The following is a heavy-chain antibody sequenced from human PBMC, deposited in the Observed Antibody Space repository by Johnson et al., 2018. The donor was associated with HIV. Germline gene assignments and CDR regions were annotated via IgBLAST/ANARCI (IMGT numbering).Heavy chain of an antibody. Sequence: VQLVESGGGVVQPGRSLRLACVASGFTFNRYGLHWVRQAPGKGLEWVATTSFDERGKHYTDSVKGRFTISRDNSKNALYLQLNSLRPEDTAVYYCTTAARVIVVVIANGGDAFDIWGQGTMVTVSS. CDR2: TSFDERGK. CDR1: GFTFNRYG. CDR3: TTAARVIVVVIANGGDAFDI. V-gene: IGHV3-30*04. D-gene: IGHD2-21*01. J-gene: IGHJ3*02.